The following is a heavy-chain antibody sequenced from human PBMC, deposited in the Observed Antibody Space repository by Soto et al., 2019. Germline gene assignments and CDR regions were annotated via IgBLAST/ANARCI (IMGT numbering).Heavy chain of an antibody. D-gene: IGHD6-13*01. Sequence: GGSLRLSCAASGFTFSSYGMHWVRQAPGKGLEWVTVISSDGTNKYYADSVKGRFTISRDNSKNTLYLQVNSLRAEDTAVYYCAKLRSSTWTQYAFDIWGHGTTVTVSS. V-gene: IGHV3-30*18. CDR1: GFTFSSYG. CDR3: AKLRSSTWTQYAFDI. J-gene: IGHJ3*02. CDR2: ISSDGTNK.